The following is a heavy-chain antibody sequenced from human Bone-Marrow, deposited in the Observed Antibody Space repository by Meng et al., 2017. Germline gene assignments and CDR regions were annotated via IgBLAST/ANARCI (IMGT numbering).Heavy chain of an antibody. CDR1: GSIFGSYD. Sequence: SLKISCAAAGSIFGSYDMNWVRQAPGKGLEWVALISYDGSNKYYADSVKGRFTISRENSKNMLYLQMNSLRAEDTTVYYCARGAPGPTLQLDDWGQGTLVTVSS. D-gene: IGHD1-1*01. J-gene: IGHJ4*02. V-gene: IGHV3-30*01. CDR2: ISYDGSNK. CDR3: ARGAPGPTLQLDD.